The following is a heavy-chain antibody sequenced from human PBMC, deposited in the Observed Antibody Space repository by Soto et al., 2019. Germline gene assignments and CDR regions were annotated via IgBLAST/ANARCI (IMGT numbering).Heavy chain of an antibody. D-gene: IGHD3-10*01. V-gene: IGHV4-61*03. CDR3: ARSGFFEFFQD. CDR1: GASVDDGSDY. CDR2: IYHSGST. J-gene: IGHJ1*01. Sequence: PSETLSLTCTVSGASVDDGSDYWSWIRQPPGKGLEWIAYIYHSGSTNYNPSLMDRVTISRDTSKNHFSLKLTSVTAAGSALYYCARSGFFEFFQDWGQGTLVTVSS.